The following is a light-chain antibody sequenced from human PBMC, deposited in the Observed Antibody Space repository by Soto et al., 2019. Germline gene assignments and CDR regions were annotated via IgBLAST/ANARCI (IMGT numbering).Light chain of an antibody. Sequence: EMVLTQSPGSLSLSPGERATLSCRASHTISSSYLAWYQQKPGQAPRLLIYGISSRASGIPDRFRGSGSGTDFTLTSTRPEPEDSAVYYCQQYASLPRTFGQGTKVEIK. CDR2: GIS. CDR1: HTISSSY. CDR3: QQYASLPRT. V-gene: IGKV3-20*01. J-gene: IGKJ1*01.